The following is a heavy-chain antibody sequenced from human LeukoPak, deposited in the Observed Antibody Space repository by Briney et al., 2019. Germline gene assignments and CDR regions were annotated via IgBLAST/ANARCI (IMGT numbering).Heavy chain of an antibody. CDR2: IYYSGST. J-gene: IGHJ4*02. V-gene: IGHV4-39*01. CDR3: AKTYYYDPFDF. CDR1: GGSISNSGYY. D-gene: IGHD3-22*01. Sequence: SETLSLTCTVSGGSISNSGYYWGWIRQPPGKGLEWIGNIYYSGSTYYNPSLKSRVTISVDTSKNQFSQKLSSVTAADTAVYYCAKTYYYDPFDFWGQGTLVTVSS.